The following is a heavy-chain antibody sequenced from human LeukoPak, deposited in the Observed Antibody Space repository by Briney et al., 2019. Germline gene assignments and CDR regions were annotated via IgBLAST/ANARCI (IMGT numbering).Heavy chain of an antibody. CDR1: EFTFSNYA. CDR2: STGTGYST. Sequence: GGSLRLSCAASEFTFSNYAMSWVRQAPGKGLEWVSGSTGTGYSTYYADSVKGRFTISRDNSKNTLYLQMNSLRAEDTAVYYCAKGAASEYYFDSWGQGTLVTVSS. V-gene: IGHV3-23*01. CDR3: AKGAASEYYFDS. D-gene: IGHD6-25*01. J-gene: IGHJ4*02.